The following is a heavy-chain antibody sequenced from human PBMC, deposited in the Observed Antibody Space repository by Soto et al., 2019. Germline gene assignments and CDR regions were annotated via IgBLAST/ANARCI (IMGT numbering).Heavy chain of an antibody. J-gene: IGHJ4*02. D-gene: IGHD3-3*01. CDR3: ARREGYYIDY. CDR1: GGSISSSSYY. V-gene: IGHV4-39*01. CDR2: IYYSGST. Sequence: SETLSLTCTVSGGSISSSSYYWGWIRQPPGKGLEWIGSIYYSGSTYYNPSLKSRVTISVDTSKNQFSLKLSSVTAADTAVYYCARREGYYIDYWGQGTLVTVSS.